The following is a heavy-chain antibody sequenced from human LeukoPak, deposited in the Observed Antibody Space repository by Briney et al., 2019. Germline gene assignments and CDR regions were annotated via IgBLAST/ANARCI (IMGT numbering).Heavy chain of an antibody. CDR2: INPSGGST. V-gene: IGHV1-46*01. CDR1: GYTFTSYY. CDR3: ARNRALRFLEWVPVSYYMDV. Sequence: GASVKVSCKASGYTFTSYYMHWVRQAPGEGLEWMGIINPSGGSTSYAQKFQGRVTMTRDTSISTAYMELSRLRSDDTAVYYCARNRALRFLEWVPVSYYMDVWGKGTTVTVSS. J-gene: IGHJ6*03. D-gene: IGHD3-3*01.